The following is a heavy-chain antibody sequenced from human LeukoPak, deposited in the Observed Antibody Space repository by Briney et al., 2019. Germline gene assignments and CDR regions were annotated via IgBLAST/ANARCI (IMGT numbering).Heavy chain of an antibody. CDR1: GFTVSSSY. CDR3: ASLPRYDILNAYSKGHFDM. V-gene: IGHV3-53*01. J-gene: IGHJ4*02. D-gene: IGHD3-9*01. Sequence: GGSLRLSCAASGFTVSSSYMSWVRQAPGKGLEWVSIIYGTGTTYYADSVKGRFTISRDNSHNTLYLQMNSLRAEDTAVYYCASLPRYDILNAYSKGHFDMWGQGTLVTVAS. CDR2: IYGTGTT.